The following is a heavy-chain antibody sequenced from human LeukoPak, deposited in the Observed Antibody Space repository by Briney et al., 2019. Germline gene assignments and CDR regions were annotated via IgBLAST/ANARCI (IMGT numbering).Heavy chain of an antibody. Sequence: GGSLRLSCAASGFTFSSYSMNWVRQAPGKGLEWVSSISSSSSYIYYADSVKGRFTVSRDNAKNSLYLQMNSLRAEDTAIYYCARVLRYCSGGNCYSGGLGYMDVWGKGTTVTISS. CDR3: ARVLRYCSGGNCYSGGLGYMDV. CDR2: ISSSSSYI. D-gene: IGHD2-15*01. V-gene: IGHV3-21*06. J-gene: IGHJ6*03. CDR1: GFTFSSYS.